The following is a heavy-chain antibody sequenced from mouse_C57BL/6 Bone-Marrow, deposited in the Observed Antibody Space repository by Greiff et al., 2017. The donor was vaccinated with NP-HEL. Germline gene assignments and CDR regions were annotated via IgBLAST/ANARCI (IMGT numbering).Heavy chain of an antibody. J-gene: IGHJ4*01. Sequence: VQLQQSGAELVRPGASVKLSCTASGFNIKDYYMHWVKQRPEQGLEWIGWIDPENGDTEYASKFQGKATITADTSSNTAYLQLSSLTSEDTAVYYCTNTTAYYYAMDYWGQGTSVTVSS. V-gene: IGHV14-4*01. CDR2: IDPENGDT. CDR3: TNTTAYYYAMDY. CDR1: GFNIKDYY. D-gene: IGHD1-2*01.